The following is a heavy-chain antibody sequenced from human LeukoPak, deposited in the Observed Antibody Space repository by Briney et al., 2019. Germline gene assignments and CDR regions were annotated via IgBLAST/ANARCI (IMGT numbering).Heavy chain of an antibody. V-gene: IGHV4-61*02. D-gene: IGHD3-10*01. Sequence: SQTLSLTCTVSGGSISSGSYYWSWIRQPAGKGLEWIGRIYTSGSTNYNPSLKSRVTISVDTSKNQFSLKLSSVTAADTDVYYCARDYCGSGSYFGGFDYWGQGTLVTVSS. CDR1: GGSISSGSYY. J-gene: IGHJ4*02. CDR2: IYTSGST. CDR3: ARDYCGSGSYFGGFDY.